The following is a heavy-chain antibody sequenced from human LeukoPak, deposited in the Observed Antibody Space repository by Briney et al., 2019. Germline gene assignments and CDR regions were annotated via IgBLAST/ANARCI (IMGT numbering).Heavy chain of an antibody. CDR3: TSHAAFDP. Sequence: GGSLRLSCAASGFTFNNAWMNWVRQAPGKGLEWVGRIKSKNVGGTTDYTAPVKGRFTISRDDSKNTAYLQMNSLKIEDTAVYYCTSHAAFDPWGQGTLVTVSS. CDR2: IKSKNVGGTT. J-gene: IGHJ5*02. CDR1: GFTFNNAW. V-gene: IGHV3-15*01.